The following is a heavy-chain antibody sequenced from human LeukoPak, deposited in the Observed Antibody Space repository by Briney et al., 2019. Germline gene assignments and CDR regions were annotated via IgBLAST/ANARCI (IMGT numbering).Heavy chain of an antibody. CDR2: VISNGGST. J-gene: IGHJ4*02. Sequence: GGSLRLSCAASGFTFNNYAMTWVRQAPGEGLQWVSSVISNGGSTYHADSVRGRFTISRGNSKNTLYPQMNSLRAEDTAIYYCAREGGGLTVAGRRGIDYWGQGSLVIVSS. CDR1: GFTFNNYA. D-gene: IGHD6-19*01. V-gene: IGHV3-23*01. CDR3: AREGGGLTVAGRRGIDY.